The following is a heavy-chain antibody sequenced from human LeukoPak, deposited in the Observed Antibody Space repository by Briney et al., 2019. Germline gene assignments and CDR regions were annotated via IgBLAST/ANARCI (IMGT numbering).Heavy chain of an antibody. J-gene: IGHJ4*02. Sequence: GESLKISCYGSGHSFTNSWIGWVRQMPGKGLEWMGIIYPGDSDTRYSPSFQGQVTISADKSISTAYLQWSSLKASDTAMYYCARQDDRWPNYFDYWGQGTLVTVSS. CDR1: GHSFTNSW. V-gene: IGHV5-51*01. CDR3: ARQDDRWPNYFDY. D-gene: IGHD5-24*01. CDR2: IYPGDSDT.